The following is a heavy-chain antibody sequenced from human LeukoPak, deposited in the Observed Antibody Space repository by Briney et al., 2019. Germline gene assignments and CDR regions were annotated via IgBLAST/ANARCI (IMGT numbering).Heavy chain of an antibody. CDR2: ISWGGDTT. Sequence: PGGSLRLSCAASGFTFDDYAMHWVRQAPGKGLEWVALISWGGDTTYYADSVRGRFTISRDNSKNSLYLQMNSLRTEDTAFYYCTRDTDYGSATNYFDSWGQGTLVSDSS. CDR3: TRDTDYGSATNYFDS. V-gene: IGHV3-43*01. CDR1: GFTFDDYA. J-gene: IGHJ4*02. D-gene: IGHD3-10*01.